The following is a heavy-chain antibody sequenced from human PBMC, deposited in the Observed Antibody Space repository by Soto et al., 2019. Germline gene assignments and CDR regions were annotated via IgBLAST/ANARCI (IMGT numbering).Heavy chain of an antibody. Sequence: PGGSLRLSCAASGFSITNTWMHWVRQAPGKGREWVGRVKSKADGGAADYAAPVKGRFTISRDDSKNTAYLQMNSLTTEDTAVYYCTSRGIAAPGVWFDPWGQGTLVTVSS. CDR2: VKSKADGGAA. J-gene: IGHJ5*02. CDR3: TSRGIAAPGVWFDP. D-gene: IGHD6-13*01. V-gene: IGHV3-15*07. CDR1: GFSITNTW.